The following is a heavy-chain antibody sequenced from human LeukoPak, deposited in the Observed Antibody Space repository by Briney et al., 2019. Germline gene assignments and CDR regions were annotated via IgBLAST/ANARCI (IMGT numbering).Heavy chain of an antibody. CDR1: GGSLSSSSYY. V-gene: IGHV4-39*07. D-gene: IGHD6-13*01. CDR2: IYYSGST. Sequence: SETLSLTCTVSGGSLSSSSYYWGWIRQPPGKGLEWIGSIYYSGSTYYNPSLKSRVTISVDTSKNQFSLKLSSVTAADTAVYYCAREFSSSYNWFDPWGQGTLVTVSS. CDR3: AREFSSSYNWFDP. J-gene: IGHJ5*02.